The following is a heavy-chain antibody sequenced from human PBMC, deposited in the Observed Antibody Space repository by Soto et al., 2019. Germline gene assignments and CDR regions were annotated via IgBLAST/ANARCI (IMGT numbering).Heavy chain of an antibody. CDR1: GGSFSGYY. Sequence: SETLSLTCAVYGGSFSGYYWSWIRQPPGRGLEWIGEINHSGSTNYNPSLKSRVTISVDTSKNQFSLKLSSVTAADTAVYYCARAPLHGDLDYWGQGTLVTVSS. CDR3: ARAPLHGDLDY. V-gene: IGHV4-34*01. J-gene: IGHJ4*02. CDR2: INHSGST. D-gene: IGHD4-17*01.